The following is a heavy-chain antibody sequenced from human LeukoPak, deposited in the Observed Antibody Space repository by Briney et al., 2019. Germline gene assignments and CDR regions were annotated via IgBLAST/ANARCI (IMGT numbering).Heavy chain of an antibody. CDR1: GYTFISYD. V-gene: IGHV1-8*01. D-gene: IGHD1-14*01. Sequence: ASVRVSCKASGYTFISYDINWVRQATGQGLEWMGWMNPNSGNTDYAEKFQGRVTMTSDTSISTAYMEVSSLRSEDTAVYYCARRPGSSRYYYYGMDVWGQGTTVTVSS. CDR3: ARRPGSSRYYYYGMDV. J-gene: IGHJ6*02. CDR2: MNPNSGNT.